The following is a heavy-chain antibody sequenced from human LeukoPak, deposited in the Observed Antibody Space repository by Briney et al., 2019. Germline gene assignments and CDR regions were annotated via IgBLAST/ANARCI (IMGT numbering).Heavy chain of an antibody. V-gene: IGHV1-69*06. CDR1: GGTFSSFS. J-gene: IGHJ6*04. CDR3: AAAPADYYYYGMDV. CDR2: VIPIFGTA. D-gene: IGHD2-2*01. Sequence: VASVKVSCKASGGTFSSFSISWVRQAPEQGLEWMGGVIPIFGTANYAQKFQGRVTITADKSTSTAYMELSSLRSEDAAVYYCAAAPADYYYYGMDVWGKGTTVTVSS.